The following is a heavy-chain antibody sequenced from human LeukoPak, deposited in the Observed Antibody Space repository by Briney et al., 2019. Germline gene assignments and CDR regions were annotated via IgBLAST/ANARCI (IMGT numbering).Heavy chain of an antibody. CDR1: GGSISSYY. J-gene: IGHJ6*03. CDR3: ARSITIFGVAVGGYYYMDV. Sequence: SETLSLTCTVSGGSISSYYWSWIRQPPGKGLEWIGYIYYRGSTNYNPSLKSRVTISVDTSKNQFSLKLSSVTAADTAVYYCARSITIFGVAVGGYYYMDVWGKGTTVTVSS. V-gene: IGHV4-59*01. CDR2: IYYRGST. D-gene: IGHD3-3*01.